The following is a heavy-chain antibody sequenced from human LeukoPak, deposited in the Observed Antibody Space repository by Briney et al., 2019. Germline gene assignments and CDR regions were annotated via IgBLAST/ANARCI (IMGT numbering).Heavy chain of an antibody. J-gene: IGHJ5*02. V-gene: IGHV3-48*01. CDR1: GFTLSSYS. CDR2: ISSSSSTI. CDR3: AISKYGDYDNNWFDP. D-gene: IGHD4-17*01. Sequence: GGSLRLSCAASGFTLSSYSMNWVRQAPGKGLEWVSYISSSSSTIYYADSVKGRFTISRDNAKNSLYLQMNSLRAEDTAVYYCAISKYGDYDNNWFDPWGQGTLVTVSS.